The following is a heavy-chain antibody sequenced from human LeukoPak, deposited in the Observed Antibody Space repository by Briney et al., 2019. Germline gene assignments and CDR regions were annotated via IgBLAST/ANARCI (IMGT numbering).Heavy chain of an antibody. J-gene: IGHJ6*03. V-gene: IGHV3-21*01. CDR3: TRVEETATTAAIIRKYFYYYYYMDV. CDR1: GFTFSSYS. CDR2: ISSSSSYI. D-gene: IGHD4-11*01. Sequence: GGSLRLSCAASGFTFSSYSMNWVRQAPGKGLEWVSSISSSSSYIYYADSVKGRFTISRDNAKNSLYLQMSSLRAEDTAVYYCTRVEETATTAAIIRKYFYYYYYMDVWGKGNTVTVSS.